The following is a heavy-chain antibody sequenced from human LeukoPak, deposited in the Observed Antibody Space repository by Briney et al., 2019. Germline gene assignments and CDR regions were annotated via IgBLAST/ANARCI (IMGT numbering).Heavy chain of an antibody. V-gene: IGHV3-7*03. CDR3: AAPPYCSGGSCYELGYDY. Sequence: GGSLRLSCAASGFTFSSCWMSWVRQAPGKGLEWVANIKQDGSEKYYVDSVKGRFTISRDNAKNSLYLQMNSLRAEDTAVYYCAAPPYCSGGSCYELGYDYWGQGTLVTVSS. CDR1: GFTFSSCW. J-gene: IGHJ4*02. CDR2: IKQDGSEK. D-gene: IGHD2-15*01.